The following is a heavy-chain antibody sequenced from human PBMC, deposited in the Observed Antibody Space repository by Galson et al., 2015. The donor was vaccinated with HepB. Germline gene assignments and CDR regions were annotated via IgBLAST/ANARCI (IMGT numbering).Heavy chain of an antibody. D-gene: IGHD3-10*01. CDR1: GYTFTDYY. CDR2: VDPEDGET. J-gene: IGHJ3*02. Sequence: VKVSCKVSGYTFTDYYMHWVQQAPGKGLEWMGLVDPEDGETIYAEKFQGRVTITADTSTDTAYMGLSSLRSEDTAVYYCATGTGRITMVRGVIKPLKNAFDIWGQGTMVTVSS. V-gene: IGHV1-69-2*01. CDR3: ATGTGRITMVRGVIKPLKNAFDI.